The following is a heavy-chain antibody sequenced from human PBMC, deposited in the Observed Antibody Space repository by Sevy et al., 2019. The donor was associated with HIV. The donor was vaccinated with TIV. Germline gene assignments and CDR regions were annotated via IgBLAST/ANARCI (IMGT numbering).Heavy chain of an antibody. V-gene: IGHV1-69*06. CDR3: ERTTGPRGYDY. CDR2: IIPIFGTA. J-gene: IGHJ4*02. CDR1: GGTFSSYA. Sequence: ASVKVSCKASGGTFSSYAISWVRQAPGEGLEWMGGIIPIFGTANYAQKFQGRVTITAAKSKCTANMALSSLRSEATAVYYCERTTGPRGYDYWGQGTLVTVSS. D-gene: IGHD1-1*01.